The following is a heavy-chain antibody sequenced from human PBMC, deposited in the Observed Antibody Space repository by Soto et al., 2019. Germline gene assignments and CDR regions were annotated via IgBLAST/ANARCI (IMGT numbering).Heavy chain of an antibody. V-gene: IGHV5-10-1*01. CDR1: VYGFTSYS. Sequence: PXESLKVTWQCSVYGFTSYSISLVLQMPGKGLEWMGRIDPSDSYTNYSPSFQGHVTISADKSISTAYLQWSSLKASDTAMYYCATSHSSSWDNGYYYYGMDVWGQGTTVTVSS. J-gene: IGHJ6*02. CDR3: ATSHSSSWDNGYYYYGMDV. CDR2: IDPSDSYT. D-gene: IGHD6-13*01.